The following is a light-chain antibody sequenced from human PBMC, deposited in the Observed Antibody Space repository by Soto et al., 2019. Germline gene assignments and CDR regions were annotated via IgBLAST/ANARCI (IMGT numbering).Light chain of an antibody. CDR2: SNT. Sequence: QSVLTQPPSASGTHGQRVTISCSGTSSNIGGNTVSWYQHLPGTAPKLLIYSNTQRPSGLTDRFSGFKSGTSASLAISGLQSEDDADYYCAAWDDSLNGPLFGGGTKVTVL. J-gene: IGLJ2*01. V-gene: IGLV1-44*01. CDR3: AAWDDSLNGPL. CDR1: SSNIGGNT.